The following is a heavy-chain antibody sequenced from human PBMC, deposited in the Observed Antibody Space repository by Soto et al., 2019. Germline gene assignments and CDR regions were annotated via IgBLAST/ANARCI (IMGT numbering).Heavy chain of an antibody. D-gene: IGHD3-3*01. CDR1: GYTFTSYA. Sequence: ASVKVSCKASGYTFTSYAMHWVRQAPGQRLEWMGWINAGNGNTKYSQKFQGRVTITRDTSISTAYMELSRLRSDETAVYYCSRAIYGFCIGYWDYYYYYVMDVWGQGTSVTVSS. V-gene: IGHV1-3*01. CDR2: INAGNGNT. J-gene: IGHJ6*02. CDR3: SRAIYGFCIGYWDYYYYYVMDV.